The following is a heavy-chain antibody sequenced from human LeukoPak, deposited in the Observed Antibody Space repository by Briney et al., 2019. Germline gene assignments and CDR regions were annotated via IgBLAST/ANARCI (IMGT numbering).Heavy chain of an antibody. Sequence: PSETLSLTCTVSGGSISGSSYYWARLRQPPGEGLEWIGSGFYSGSAYYNPSLKSRVTISVDTSKNQFSLNLSSLTAADTAVYYCARLRGAMTPVTSDFDYWGQGTLVTVSS. CDR2: GFYSGSA. CDR1: GGSISGSSYY. V-gene: IGHV4-39*01. D-gene: IGHD4-17*01. CDR3: ARLRGAMTPVTSDFDY. J-gene: IGHJ4*02.